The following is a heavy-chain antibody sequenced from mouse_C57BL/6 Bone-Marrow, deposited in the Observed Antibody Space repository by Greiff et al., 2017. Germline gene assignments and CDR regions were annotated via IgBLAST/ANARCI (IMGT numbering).Heavy chain of an antibody. D-gene: IGHD2-5*01. Sequence: VQLQQPGAELVKPGASVKLSCKASGYTFTSYWMQWVKQRPGQGLEWIGEIDPSDSYTNYNQKFKGKATLTVDTSSSTAYMQLSSLTSEDSAVYYCSSTIVTKGNYFDYWGQGTTLTVSS. CDR1: GYTFTSYW. CDR3: SSTIVTKGNYFDY. V-gene: IGHV1-50*01. J-gene: IGHJ2*01. CDR2: IDPSDSYT.